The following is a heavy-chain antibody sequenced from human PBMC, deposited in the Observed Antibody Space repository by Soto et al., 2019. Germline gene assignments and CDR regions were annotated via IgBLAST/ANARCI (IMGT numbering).Heavy chain of an antibody. CDR3: AKDGSQKDDDGDWLGS. Sequence: GGSLRLSCAASGFTFEDYTIHWVRQAPGKALEWVSLISWDGGTTYYTHSVKGRFTISRDNSKNSLYLQMNSLRPEDTALYYCAKDGSQKDDDGDWLGSWGQGTLVTVSS. J-gene: IGHJ5*01. CDR1: GFTFEDYT. V-gene: IGHV3-43*01. D-gene: IGHD3-16*01. CDR2: ISWDGGTT.